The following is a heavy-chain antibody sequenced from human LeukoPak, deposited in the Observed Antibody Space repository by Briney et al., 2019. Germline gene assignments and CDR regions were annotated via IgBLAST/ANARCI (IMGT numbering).Heavy chain of an antibody. Sequence: SETLSLTCAVSGGSISSSNWWSWVRQPPGKGLEWIGEIYHSGSTNYNPSLKSRVTISVDKSENQFSLKLSSVTAADTAVYYCARAGEDYDILTGYYPLGAFDIWGQGTMVTVSS. CDR2: IYHSGST. CDR1: GGSISSSNW. D-gene: IGHD3-9*01. J-gene: IGHJ3*02. V-gene: IGHV4-4*02. CDR3: ARAGEDYDILTGYYPLGAFDI.